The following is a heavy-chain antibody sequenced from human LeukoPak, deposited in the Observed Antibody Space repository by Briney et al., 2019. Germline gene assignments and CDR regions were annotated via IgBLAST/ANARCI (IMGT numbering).Heavy chain of an antibody. CDR3: AKGGARLHSYYFDY. CDR1: GYTFTSNY. Sequence: ASVKVSCKAFGYTFTSNYMHWVRQAPGQGPEWMGVISPSGGSTTYAQKFQGRVTLTRDMSTSTDYLELSSLRAEDTAVFYCAKGGARLHSYYFDYWGQGTLVTVSS. D-gene: IGHD1-26*01. J-gene: IGHJ4*02. V-gene: IGHV1-46*01. CDR2: ISPSGGST.